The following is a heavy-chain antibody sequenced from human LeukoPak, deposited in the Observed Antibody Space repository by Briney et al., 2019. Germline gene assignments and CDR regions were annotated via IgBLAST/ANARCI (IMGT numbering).Heavy chain of an antibody. D-gene: IGHD3-10*01. V-gene: IGHV3-30*02. CDR2: ISYEANNE. CDR3: AKAGPITLTAFDI. Sequence: GGSLRLSCAASGFTFSTYGMHWVRKAPGKGLEWVAYISYEANNEQYAESVKGRFTISRDNSKNTAYLQMNSLKTEDTAVYYCAKAGPITLTAFDIWGQGTMVTVSS. CDR1: GFTFSTYG. J-gene: IGHJ3*02.